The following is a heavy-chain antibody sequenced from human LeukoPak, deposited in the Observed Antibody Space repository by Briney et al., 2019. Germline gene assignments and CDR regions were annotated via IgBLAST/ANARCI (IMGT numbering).Heavy chain of an antibody. Sequence: GRSLRLSCAASGFTFEDYAMHWVRQTPGKGLEWVSGINWNSGSKGYAESVKGRFSISRDNAKNSLFLEMNSLRGEDTALYYCVRDEYISGRGYYFDHWGQGTLVTVSS. V-gene: IGHV3-9*01. CDR2: INWNSGSK. CDR1: GFTFEDYA. J-gene: IGHJ4*02. CDR3: VRDEYISGRGYYFDH. D-gene: IGHD6-19*01.